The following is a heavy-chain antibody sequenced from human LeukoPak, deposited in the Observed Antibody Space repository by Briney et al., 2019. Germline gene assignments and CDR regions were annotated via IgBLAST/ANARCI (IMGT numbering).Heavy chain of an antibody. CDR2: ISGSGGST. CDR1: GFTFSSYA. CDR3: AKDRAHEPRQPDY. V-gene: IGHV3-23*01. J-gene: IGHJ4*02. Sequence: GGSLRLSCAASGFTFSSYAMSWVRQAPWKGLEWVSAISGSGGSTYYADSVKGRFTISRDNSKNTLYLQMNSLRAEDTAVYYCAKDRAHEPRQPDYWGQGTLVTVSS. D-gene: IGHD1-1*01.